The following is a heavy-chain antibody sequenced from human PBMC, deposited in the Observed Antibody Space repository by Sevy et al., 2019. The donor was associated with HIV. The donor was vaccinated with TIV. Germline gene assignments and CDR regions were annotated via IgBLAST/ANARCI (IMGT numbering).Heavy chain of an antibody. CDR1: GGSISSSSYY. J-gene: IGHJ4*02. CDR3: ARSISGYDSSGYYTRYYFDY. CDR2: IYYSGST. V-gene: IGHV4-39*01. Sequence: SETLSLTCTVSGGSISSSSYYWGWIRQPPGKRLEWIGSIYYSGSTYYNPSLKSRVTISVDTSKNQFSLKLSSVTAADTAVYYCARSISGYDSSGYYTRYYFDYWGQGTLVTVSS. D-gene: IGHD3-22*01.